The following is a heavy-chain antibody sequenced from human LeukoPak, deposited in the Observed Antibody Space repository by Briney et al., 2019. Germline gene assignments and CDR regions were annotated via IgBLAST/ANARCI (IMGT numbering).Heavy chain of an antibody. V-gene: IGHV4-30-4*01. D-gene: IGHD3-22*01. J-gene: IGHJ4*02. CDR1: GGSISSGDYY. CDR2: IYYSGST. CDR3: ARDMGRYYYDSSGYYDTLGYFDY. Sequence: SETLSLTCTVSGGSISSGDYYWSWIRQPPGKGLEWIGYIYYSGSTYYNPSLKSRVTISVDTSKNQFSLKLSSVTAADTAVYYCARDMGRYYYDSSGYYDTLGYFDYWGQGTLVTVSS.